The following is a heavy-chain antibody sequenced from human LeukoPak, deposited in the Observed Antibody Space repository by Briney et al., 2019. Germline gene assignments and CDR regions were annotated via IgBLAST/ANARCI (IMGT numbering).Heavy chain of an antibody. D-gene: IGHD1-1*01. CDR3: AKRAWKGGAFDI. CDR2: ISSSGSTI. V-gene: IGHV3-11*01. Sequence: GGSLRLSCAASGFTFSDYYMSWIRQAPGKGLEWVSYISSSGSTIYYADSVKGRFTISRDNAENSLYLQMNSLRAEDTAVYYCAKRAWKGGAFDIWGQGTMVTVSS. J-gene: IGHJ3*02. CDR1: GFTFSDYY.